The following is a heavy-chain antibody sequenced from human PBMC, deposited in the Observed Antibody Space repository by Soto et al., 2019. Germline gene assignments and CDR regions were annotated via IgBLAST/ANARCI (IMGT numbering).Heavy chain of an antibody. D-gene: IGHD6-19*01. J-gene: IGHJ5*02. CDR1: GDSYSISTYS. CDR2: SYQSGVT. CDR3: AGMPYTSGFRFDP. Sequence: SETLSLTCTMSGDSYSISTYSWSWIRQPPGKALQWIGFSYQSGVTSYNPSLASRVSISLDRSNNQCSLKLKSVTAADTAVYFCAGMPYTSGFRFDPWGPGTLVTVSS. V-gene: IGHV4-30-2*01.